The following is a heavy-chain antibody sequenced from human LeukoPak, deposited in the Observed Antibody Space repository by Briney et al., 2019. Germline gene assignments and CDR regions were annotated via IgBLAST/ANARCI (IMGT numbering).Heavy chain of an antibody. CDR2: IGTAGDT. J-gene: IGHJ6*02. CDR1: GFTFSSYD. V-gene: IGHV3-13*01. D-gene: IGHD3-10*01. Sequence: GGSLRLSCAASGFTFSSYDMHWVLQATGKGLEWVSAIGTAGDTYYPGSVKGRFTISRENAKNSLYLQMNSLRAGDTAVYYCARAGYGSGSYGSYYYGMDVWGQGTTVTVSS. CDR3: ARAGYGSGSYGSYYYGMDV.